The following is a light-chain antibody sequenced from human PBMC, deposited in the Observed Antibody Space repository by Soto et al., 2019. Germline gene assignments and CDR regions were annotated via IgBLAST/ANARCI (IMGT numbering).Light chain of an antibody. CDR2: GAS. V-gene: IGKV3-20*01. Sequence: EIVLTQSPGTLSFSPGERATLSCRASQSVSSSYLAWYQQKPGQAPRLLIYGASSRATGIPDRFSGSGSGTDFTLTISRLQPEDFAVYYCQQYGGSPTWTFGQGTKVDI. CDR3: QQYGGSPTWT. J-gene: IGKJ1*01. CDR1: QSVSSSY.